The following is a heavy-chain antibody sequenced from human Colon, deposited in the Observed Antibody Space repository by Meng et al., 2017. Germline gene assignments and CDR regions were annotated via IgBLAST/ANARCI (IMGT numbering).Heavy chain of an antibody. D-gene: IGHD2-8*02. CDR1: GFTFSNYW. J-gene: IGHJ4*02. V-gene: IGHV3-69-1*01. Sequence: EVQLAESGGGLIQPGGSLRLSCVASGFTFSNYWMHWVRQVPGKGLVWVSYIDSDSTTYYADSVKGRFTISRDNAKKSLYLQMSSLRVEDTAVYYCASGKSGFDYWGQGALVTVSS. CDR3: ASGKSGFDY. CDR2: IDSDSTT.